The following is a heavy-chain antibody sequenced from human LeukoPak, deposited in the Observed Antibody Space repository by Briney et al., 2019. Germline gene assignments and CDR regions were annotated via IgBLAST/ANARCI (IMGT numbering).Heavy chain of an antibody. CDR3: ARGHFPRRGYSYGN. D-gene: IGHD5-18*01. Sequence: ASVKVSCKASGYTFTSYDINWVRQATGQGLEWMGWMNPNSGNTGYAQKFQGRVTMTRNTSISTAYMELSSLRSEDTAVYYCARGHFPRRGYSYGNWGQGTLVTVSS. CDR2: MNPNSGNT. J-gene: IGHJ4*02. CDR1: GYTFTSYD. V-gene: IGHV1-8*01.